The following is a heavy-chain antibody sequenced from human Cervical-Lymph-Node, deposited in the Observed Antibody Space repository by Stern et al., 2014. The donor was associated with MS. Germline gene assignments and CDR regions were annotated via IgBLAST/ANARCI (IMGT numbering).Heavy chain of an antibody. CDR3: ARGGRGVGLEY. Sequence: QVQLVESGGGVVQPGRSLSLSCVASGFTFSTYAMHWVSQAPGKGLEWVAFVSYDGTQRNSTDSVKARFTISRDNSKNTLYLHMNSLRDEDTAVYFCARGGRGVGLEYWGQGALVTVSS. J-gene: IGHJ4*02. V-gene: IGHV3-30-3*01. D-gene: IGHD3-10*01. CDR2: VSYDGTQR. CDR1: GFTFSTYA.